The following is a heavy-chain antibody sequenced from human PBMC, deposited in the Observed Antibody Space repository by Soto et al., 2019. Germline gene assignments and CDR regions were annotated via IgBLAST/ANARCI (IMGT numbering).Heavy chain of an antibody. D-gene: IGHD5-12*01. J-gene: IGHJ4*02. CDR1: GGSISTSSYY. CDR2: IFYSGST. CDR3: ARHPYSGYDFDY. V-gene: IGHV4-39*01. Sequence: SETLSLTCTVSGGSISTSSYYWAWIRQPPGKGLEWIGSIFYSGSTYYNPSLKSPITISVDKSENQFSLKLSSVTAADTAVYYCARHPYSGYDFDYWGQGTLVTVSS.